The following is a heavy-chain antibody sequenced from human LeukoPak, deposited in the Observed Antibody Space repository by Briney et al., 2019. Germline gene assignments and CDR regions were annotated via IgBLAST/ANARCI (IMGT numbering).Heavy chain of an antibody. CDR1: GFTFSSYG. D-gene: IGHD6-19*01. CDR3: AKDPAVAGAY. V-gene: IGHV3-30*18. Sequence: GGSLRLSCAASGFTFSSYGMHWVRQAPGKGLEWVAVISYDGSNKYYADSVKGRFTISRDNSKNTLYLQMNSLRAEDTAVYYCAKDPAVAGAYWGQGTLVTVSS. CDR2: ISYDGSNK. J-gene: IGHJ4*02.